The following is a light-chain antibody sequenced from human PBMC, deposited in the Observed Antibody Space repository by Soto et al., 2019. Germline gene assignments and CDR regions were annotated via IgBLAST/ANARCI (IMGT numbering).Light chain of an antibody. J-gene: IGKJ5*01. CDR3: QHYTSDSIAT. CDR1: QNVRNS. CDR2: DAS. Sequence: DIQMTQSPSTLSASIGDRVTITCRASQNVRNSLAWYPQRPGKAPNLLIYDASSMQIGVPSRFRGGGSGTEFTLTISSLQPDDFATYYCQHYTSDSIATFGQGTRLDIK. V-gene: IGKV1-5*01.